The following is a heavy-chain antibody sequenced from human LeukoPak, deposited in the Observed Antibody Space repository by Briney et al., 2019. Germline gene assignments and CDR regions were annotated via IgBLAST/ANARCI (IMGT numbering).Heavy chain of an antibody. J-gene: IGHJ3*02. CDR3: ARDLARGYSYGYNAFDI. Sequence: ASVKVSCKASGYNFNSYGIGWVRQAPRHGLEWMGWMTAGNGNTNYAQKVQGRVTMTTDTSTSTAYMELRSLRSDDTAVYFCARDLARGYSYGYNAFDIWGQGTMVTVSS. CDR2: MTAGNGNT. D-gene: IGHD5-18*01. V-gene: IGHV1-18*01. CDR1: GYNFNSYG.